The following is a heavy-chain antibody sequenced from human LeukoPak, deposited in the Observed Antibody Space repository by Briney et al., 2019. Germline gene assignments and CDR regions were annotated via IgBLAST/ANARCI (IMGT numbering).Heavy chain of an antibody. CDR3: ARLYDYGDYVPRGWFDP. Sequence: PSETLSLTCTVSGYSISSGYYWGWIRQPPGKGLEWIGSIYHSGSTYYNPSLKSRVTISVDTSKNQFSLRLNSVTAADTAVYYCARLYDYGDYVPRGWFDPWGQGTLVTVSS. V-gene: IGHV4-38-2*02. D-gene: IGHD4-17*01. CDR1: GYSISSGYY. CDR2: IYHSGST. J-gene: IGHJ5*02.